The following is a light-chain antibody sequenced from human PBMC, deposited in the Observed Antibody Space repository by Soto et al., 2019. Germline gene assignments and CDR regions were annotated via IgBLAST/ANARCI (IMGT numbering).Light chain of an antibody. CDR1: QSVSSN. CDR3: QQYDNWPPWT. J-gene: IGKJ1*01. Sequence: DILMTQSPATLSVSPGERVTLSCRASQSVSSNLAWYQQKPGQAPRLLIYGASTRATGLPARFSGSGSGTEFTLTISNLQSEDFAVYYCQQYDNWPPWTFGQGTKVDIK. CDR2: GAS. V-gene: IGKV3-15*01.